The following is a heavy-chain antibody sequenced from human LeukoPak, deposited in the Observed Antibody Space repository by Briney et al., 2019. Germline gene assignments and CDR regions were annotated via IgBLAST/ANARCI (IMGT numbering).Heavy chain of an antibody. V-gene: IGHV4-59*01. J-gene: IGHJ4*02. Sequence: TPSETLSLTCTVSGGSISSYYWSWIRQPPGKGLEWIGYIYYSGSTNYNPSLKSRVTISVDTSKNQFSLKLSSVTAADTAVYYCARTPMAADYDYWGQGTLVTVSS. CDR3: ARTPMAADYDY. D-gene: IGHD6-13*01. CDR2: IYYSGST. CDR1: GGSISSYY.